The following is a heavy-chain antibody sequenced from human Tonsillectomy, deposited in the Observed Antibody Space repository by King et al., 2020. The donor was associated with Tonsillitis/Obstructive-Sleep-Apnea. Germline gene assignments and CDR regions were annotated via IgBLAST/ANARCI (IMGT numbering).Heavy chain of an antibody. Sequence: VQLVESGGDLVQPGRSLRLSCAASGFTFDDYAMHWVRQSPGKGLEWVSGISWNSYSIGYADSVKGRFTVSRDNAKNSLYLQMNSLRAEDTALYYCGKDIGDGYNNFDYWGQGTLVTVSS. J-gene: IGHJ4*02. V-gene: IGHV3-9*01. D-gene: IGHD5-24*01. CDR1: GFTFDDYA. CDR3: GKDIGDGYNNFDY. CDR2: ISWNSYSI.